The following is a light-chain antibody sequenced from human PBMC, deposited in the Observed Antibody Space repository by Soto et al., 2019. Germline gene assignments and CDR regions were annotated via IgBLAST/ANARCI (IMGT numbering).Light chain of an antibody. CDR3: QFYGDPPKT. CDR2: DAS. Sequence: ETVLTQSPGTLSLSPGERATLSCRATQSVNNDYLAWYQQRPGLAPRLLIYDASNRPTGIPDRFTGSGSGTDFTLTISRLEPEDFAVYYCQFYGDPPKTFGQGTKVDIK. CDR1: QSVNNDY. J-gene: IGKJ1*01. V-gene: IGKV3-20*01.